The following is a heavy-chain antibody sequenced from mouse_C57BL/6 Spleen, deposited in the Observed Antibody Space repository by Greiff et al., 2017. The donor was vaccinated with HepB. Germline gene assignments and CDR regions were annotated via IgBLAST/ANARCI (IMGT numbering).Heavy chain of an antibody. CDR1: GYTFTSYW. J-gene: IGHJ2*01. CDR2: INPSNGGT. CDR3: ARSEVYDVYFDY. D-gene: IGHD2-3*01. V-gene: IGHV1-53*01. Sequence: QVQLKQPGTELVKPGASVKLSCKASGYTFTSYWMHWVKQRPGQGLEWIGNINPSNGGTNYNEKFKSKATLTVDKSSSTAYMQLSSRTSEDSAVYYCARSEVYDVYFDYWGQGTTLTVSS.